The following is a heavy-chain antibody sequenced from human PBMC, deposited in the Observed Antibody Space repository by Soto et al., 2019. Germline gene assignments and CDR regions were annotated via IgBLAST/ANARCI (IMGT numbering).Heavy chain of an antibody. CDR3: ASALKDIVLMVYPYGMDV. Sequence: PGGSLRLSCAASGFTFSSYWMHWVRQAPGKGLVWVSRINSDGSSTSYADSVKGRFTISRDNAKNTLYLQMNSLRAEDTAVYYCASALKDIVLMVYPYGMDVWGQGTTVTVSS. CDR2: INSDGSST. V-gene: IGHV3-74*01. CDR1: GFTFSSYW. D-gene: IGHD2-8*01. J-gene: IGHJ6*02.